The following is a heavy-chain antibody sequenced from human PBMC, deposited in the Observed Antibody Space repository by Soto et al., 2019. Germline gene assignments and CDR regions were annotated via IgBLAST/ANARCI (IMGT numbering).Heavy chain of an antibody. CDR2: IYYSGST. Sequence: SETLSLTCTVSGGSISSSSYYWGWIRQAPGKGLEWIGSIYYSGSTYYNPSLKSRVTISVDTSKNQFSLKLSSVTAADTAVYYCARSYCSSTSCHPTDYWGQGTLVTVSS. J-gene: IGHJ4*02. CDR3: ARSYCSSTSCHPTDY. CDR1: GGSISSSSYY. V-gene: IGHV4-39*01. D-gene: IGHD2-2*01.